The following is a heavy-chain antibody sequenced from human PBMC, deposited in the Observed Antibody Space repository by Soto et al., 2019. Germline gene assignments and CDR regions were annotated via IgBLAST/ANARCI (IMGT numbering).Heavy chain of an antibody. D-gene: IGHD3-10*01. CDR1: GYSFTSYL. Sequence: PGESLKISCKGSGYSFTSYLICWVRQMPVKGLEWMGIIYPGDSDTRYSPSFQGQVTISADKSISTAYLQWSSLKASDTAMYYCATSYYASGPQTHVRAFDICRQGKRIPVS. CDR3: ATSYYASGPQTHVRAFDI. CDR2: IYPGDSDT. J-gene: IGHJ3*02. V-gene: IGHV5-51*01.